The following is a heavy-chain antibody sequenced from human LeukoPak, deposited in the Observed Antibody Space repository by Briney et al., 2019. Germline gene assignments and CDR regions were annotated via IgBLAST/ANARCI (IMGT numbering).Heavy chain of an antibody. Sequence: GGSLRLSCAASGFTFSNFRVRWDRQAPGKGLEWVSSISSRSSYIDYADSVKGRFTISRDNAKNSLYLETNSLRDEDTAVYYCARAGYSGSARTDYYMDVWGKGTTVTVS. D-gene: IGHD5-12*01. V-gene: IGHV3-21*01. CDR2: ISSRSSYI. CDR3: ARAGYSGSARTDYYMDV. J-gene: IGHJ6*03. CDR1: GFTFSNFR.